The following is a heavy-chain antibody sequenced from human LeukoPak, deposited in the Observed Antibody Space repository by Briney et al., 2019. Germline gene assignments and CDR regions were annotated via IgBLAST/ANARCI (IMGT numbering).Heavy chain of an antibody. J-gene: IGHJ4*02. CDR1: GFSFRSYA. D-gene: IGHD3-3*01. CDR2: IRDDESNT. V-gene: IGHV3-23*01. CDR3: AKGPQLGVRFADY. Sequence: GGSLRLSCAASGFSFRSYAMSWVRQAPGKGLEWVSSIRDDESNTYYADSVKGRFTISRDNSKNTLYLQMNSLRVEDTAVYYCAKGPQLGVRFADYWGQGTLVTVSS.